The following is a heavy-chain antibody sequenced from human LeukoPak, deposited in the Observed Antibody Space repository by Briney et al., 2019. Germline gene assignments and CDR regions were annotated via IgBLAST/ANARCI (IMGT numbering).Heavy chain of an antibody. D-gene: IGHD4-23*01. V-gene: IGHV4-4*09. CDR3: ARWDDYGGKGAFDY. CDR2: VFHTGST. J-gene: IGHJ4*02. CDR1: GGSIDTYY. Sequence: SETLSLTCTVSGGSIDTYYWNWIRQPPGKGLEWIGYVFHTGSTNYNPSLKSRVTISVDTSKNQFSLKLSSVTAADTAVYYCARWDDYGGKGAFDYWGQGTLVTVSS.